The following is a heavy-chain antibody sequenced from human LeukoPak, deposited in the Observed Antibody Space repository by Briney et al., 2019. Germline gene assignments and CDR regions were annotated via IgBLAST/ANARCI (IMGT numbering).Heavy chain of an antibody. CDR2: TRYDGSNK. Sequence: GGSLRLSCAASGFTSSTYGMHWVHQAPGKGLEWVAFTRYDGSNKYYADSVKGRSTISRDNSKNTLYLQMNSLRAEDTAVYYCAKDRIQYSYGYGPDYWGQGTLVTVSS. CDR1: GFTSSTYG. V-gene: IGHV3-30*02. CDR3: AKDRIQYSYGYGPDY. J-gene: IGHJ4*02. D-gene: IGHD5-18*01.